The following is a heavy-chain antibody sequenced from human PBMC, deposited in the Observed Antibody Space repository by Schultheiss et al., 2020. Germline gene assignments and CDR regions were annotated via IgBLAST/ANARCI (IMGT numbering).Heavy chain of an antibody. CDR1: GFTFSSSA. CDR2: ISGSGGST. J-gene: IGHJ6*02. CDR3: ARDGALLRFLDGYFDWSHTYYCGMDV. D-gene: IGHD3-3*01. Sequence: GGSLRLSCAASGFTFSSSAMSWVRQAPGKGLEWVSAISGSGGSTYYADSVKGRFTISRDNSKNTLYLQMNSLRAEDTAVYYCARDGALLRFLDGYFDWSHTYYCGMDVWSQGTTVTVA. V-gene: IGHV3-23*01.